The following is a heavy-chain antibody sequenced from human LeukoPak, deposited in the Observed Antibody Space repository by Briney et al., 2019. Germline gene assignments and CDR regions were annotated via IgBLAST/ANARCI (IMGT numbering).Heavy chain of an antibody. CDR2: ISNDGINI. CDR3: ARDRLQGYYYGMDV. J-gene: IGHJ6*02. Sequence: GGSLRLSCAASGFTFSNNGMHWVRQAPGKGLEWLAVISNDGINIYYGDSVKGQITISRDNPKNTLYLEINSLKPEDTAVYYCARDRLQGYYYGMDVWGQGTTVTVSS. V-gene: IGHV3-30*03. D-gene: IGHD2-15*01. CDR1: GFTFSNNG.